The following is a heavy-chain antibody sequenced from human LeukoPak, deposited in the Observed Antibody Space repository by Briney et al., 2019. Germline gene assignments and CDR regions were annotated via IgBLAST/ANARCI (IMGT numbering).Heavy chain of an antibody. CDR2: IYHSGST. J-gene: IGHJ4*02. CDR3: ARDQVYDSSGYYYPLFDY. Sequence: SETLSLTCTVSGYSISSGCYWGWIRQPPGKGLEWIGSIYHSGSTYYNPSLKSRVTISVDTSKNQFSLKLSSVTAADTAVYYCARDQVYDSSGYYYPLFDYWGQGTLVTVSS. CDR1: GYSISSGCY. V-gene: IGHV4-38-2*02. D-gene: IGHD3-22*01.